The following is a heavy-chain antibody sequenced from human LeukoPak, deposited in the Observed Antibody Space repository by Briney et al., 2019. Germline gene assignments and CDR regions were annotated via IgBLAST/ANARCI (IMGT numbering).Heavy chain of an antibody. CDR2: ISSSSSTM. Sequence: GGSLRLSCAASGFTVSSNYMSWVRQAPGKGLEWVSSISSSSSTMHYADSVKGRLTISRDNAKNSLYLHMNSLRAEDTAFYYCAKGRGGNYYDYYSGMDVWGHGTTVTVSS. V-gene: IGHV3-21*04. CDR1: GFTVSSNY. CDR3: AKGRGGNYYDYYSGMDV. J-gene: IGHJ6*02. D-gene: IGHD3-10*01.